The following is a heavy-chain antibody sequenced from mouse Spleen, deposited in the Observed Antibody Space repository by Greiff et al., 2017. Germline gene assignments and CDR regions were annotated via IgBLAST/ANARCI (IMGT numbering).Heavy chain of an antibody. V-gene: IGHV1-42*01. J-gene: IGHJ4*01. D-gene: IGHD1-1*01. Sequence: VQLQQSGPELVKPGASVKISCKASGYTFTGYYMNWVKQSPEKGLEWIGEINPSTGGTTYNQKFKAKATLTVDKSSSTAYMQLKSLTSEDSAVYYCASGGYSSRKRIYYAMDYWGQGTSVTVSS. CDR2: INPSTGGT. CDR1: GYTFTGYY. CDR3: ASGGYSSRKRIYYAMDY.